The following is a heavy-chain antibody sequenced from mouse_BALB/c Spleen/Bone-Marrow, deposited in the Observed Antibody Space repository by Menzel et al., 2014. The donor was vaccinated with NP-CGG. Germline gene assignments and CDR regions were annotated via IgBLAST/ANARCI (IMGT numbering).Heavy chain of an antibody. CDR2: IDPANGNT. CDR3: AMYYYGSSLFAH. J-gene: IGHJ3*01. CDR1: GFNIKDTY. V-gene: IGHV14-3*02. Sequence: VHVKQSGAELVKPGASVKLSCTASGFNIKDTYMHWVKQRPEQGLEWIGRIDPANGNTKYDPKFQGKATITADTSSNTAYLQLSSLTSEDTAVYYCAMYYYGSSLFAHWGQGTLVTVSA. D-gene: IGHD1-1*01.